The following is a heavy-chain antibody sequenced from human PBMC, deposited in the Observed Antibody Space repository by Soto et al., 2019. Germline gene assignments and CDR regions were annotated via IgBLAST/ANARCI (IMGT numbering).Heavy chain of an antibody. CDR2: TYYRSKWYN. CDR1: GDSVSSNSAA. CDR3: ARAPFLAEAGIWPWFDP. Sequence: SQTLSLTCAISGDSVSSNSAAWNWIRQSPSRGLEWLGRTYYRSKWYNDYAVSVKSRITINPDTSKNQFSLQLNSVTPEDTAVYYCARAPFLAEAGIWPWFDPWGKGTLVTVS. J-gene: IGHJ5*02. D-gene: IGHD6-13*01. V-gene: IGHV6-1*01.